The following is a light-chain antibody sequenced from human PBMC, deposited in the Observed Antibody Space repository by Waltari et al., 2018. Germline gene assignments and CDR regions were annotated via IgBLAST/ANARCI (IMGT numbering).Light chain of an antibody. Sequence: DIQMTQSPSSLSASVGDKVTITCRASQGISSWLAWYQQKPGKAPKLLISAASSLQCGVPSRFSGSGSGTDDTLTISSLQPEDFATYYCEQGYNTGRTFGQGTKVEIK. J-gene: IGKJ1*01. CDR2: AAS. CDR1: QGISSW. CDR3: EQGYNTGRT. V-gene: IGKV1-12*01.